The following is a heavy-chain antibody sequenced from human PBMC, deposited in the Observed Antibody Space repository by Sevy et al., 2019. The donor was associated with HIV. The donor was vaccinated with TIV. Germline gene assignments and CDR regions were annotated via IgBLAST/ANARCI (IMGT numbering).Heavy chain of an antibody. CDR1: GFTVSSNY. D-gene: IGHD2-8*02. CDR3: ARLAAGALVDY. CDR2: IYSGGST. Sequence: GGSLRLSCAASGFTVSSNYMSWVRQAPGKGLEWVSVIYSGGSTYYAESMKGRFTITRDNSKNTKYLQMNSLGAEDTAVYYCARLAAGALVDYWGQGTLVTVSS. J-gene: IGHJ4*02. V-gene: IGHV3-53*01.